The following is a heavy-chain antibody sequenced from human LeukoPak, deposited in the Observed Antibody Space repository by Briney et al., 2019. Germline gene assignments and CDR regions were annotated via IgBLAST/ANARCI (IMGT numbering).Heavy chain of an antibody. Sequence: GASVKVSCKASGYTFTSYYMHWVRQAPGQGLEWMGIINPSGGSTSYAQKFQGRVTMTRDTSTSTVYMELSSLRSEDTAVYYRARDSSGWHEFDYWGQGTLVTVSS. D-gene: IGHD6-19*01. J-gene: IGHJ4*02. V-gene: IGHV1-46*01. CDR3: ARDSSGWHEFDY. CDR2: INPSGGST. CDR1: GYTFTSYY.